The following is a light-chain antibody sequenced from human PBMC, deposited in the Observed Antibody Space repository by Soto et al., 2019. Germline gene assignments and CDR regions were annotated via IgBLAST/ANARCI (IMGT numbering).Light chain of an antibody. Sequence: AIQLTQSPSSLSACVGDRVSITCRASQGISSALAWYQQKAGKPPKLLIYDASSLESGVPSRFSGSGSGTDFTITIISLQHEDFANYYCQQFNSYLLTFGGGTKVEIK. CDR2: DAS. J-gene: IGKJ4*01. CDR1: QGISSA. V-gene: IGKV1-13*02. CDR3: QQFNSYLLT.